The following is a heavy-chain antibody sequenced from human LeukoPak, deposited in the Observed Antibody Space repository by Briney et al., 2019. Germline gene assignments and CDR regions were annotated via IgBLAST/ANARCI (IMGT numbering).Heavy chain of an antibody. CDR3: ARGRSVWVGATNFRNWFDP. D-gene: IGHD1-26*01. V-gene: IGHV1-2*04. CDR2: INPNSGGT. J-gene: IGHJ5*02. CDR1: GYTFTGYY. Sequence: VKVSCKASGYTFTGYYMHWVRQAPGQGLEWMGWINPNSGGTNYAQKFQGWVTMTRDTSISTAYMELSRLRSDDTAVYYCARGRSVWVGATNFRNWFDPWGQGTLVTVSS.